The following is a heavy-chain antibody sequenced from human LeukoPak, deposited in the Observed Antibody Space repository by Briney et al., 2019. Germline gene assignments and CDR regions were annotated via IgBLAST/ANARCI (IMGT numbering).Heavy chain of an antibody. V-gene: IGHV3-7*01. Sequence: GGSLRLSCAASGFTFSSYWMSWVRQAPGKGLEWVANIKQDGSEKYYVDSVKGRFTISRDNAKNSLYLQMNSLRAEDTGVYYXXXDTXERSSEVSWFDPWGQGXLVTV. D-gene: IGHD3-10*01. CDR3: XXDTXERSSEVSWFDP. CDR2: IKQDGSEK. CDR1: GFTFSSYW. J-gene: IGHJ5*02.